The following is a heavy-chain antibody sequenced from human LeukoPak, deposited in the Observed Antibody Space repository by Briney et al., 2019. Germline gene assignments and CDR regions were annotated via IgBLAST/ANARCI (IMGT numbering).Heavy chain of an antibody. J-gene: IGHJ4*02. Sequence: PSETLSLTCIVSGGSISSGTYYWGWIRQPPGKGLEWIGSIYYSGSTNYNPSLKSRVTISVDTSKSQFSLKLSSVTAADTAVYYCAGRKYYYQDWGQGTLVTVSS. CDR3: AGRKYYYQD. CDR1: GGSISSGTYY. CDR2: IYYSGST. V-gene: IGHV4-39*07. D-gene: IGHD3-10*01.